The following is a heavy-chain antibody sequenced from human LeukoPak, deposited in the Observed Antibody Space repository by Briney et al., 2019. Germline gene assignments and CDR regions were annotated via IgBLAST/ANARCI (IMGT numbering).Heavy chain of an antibody. CDR3: ARWGPSPSDY. J-gene: IGHJ4*02. V-gene: IGHV1-18*01. CDR1: GYIFINHG. D-gene: IGHD1-26*01. Sequence: ASVKVSCRASGYIFINHGIAWVRQAPGHGLEYMGWISAYNGNTDYAQKSKGRVTMTTDTSTSTVYMELRGLRFDDTAVYYCARWGPSPSDYWGQGTLVTVSS. CDR2: ISAYNGNT.